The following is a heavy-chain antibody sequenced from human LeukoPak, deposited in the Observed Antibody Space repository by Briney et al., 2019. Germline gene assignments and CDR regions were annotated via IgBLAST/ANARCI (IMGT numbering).Heavy chain of an antibody. Sequence: SVKVSCKASGYTFTSYGISWVRQAPGQGLEWMGRIIPIFGTANYAQKFQGRVTITTDESTSTAYMELSSLRSEDTAVYYCARDRPRGYSYGFPDYWGQGTLVTVSS. V-gene: IGHV1-69*05. CDR1: GYTFTSYG. D-gene: IGHD5-18*01. CDR3: ARDRPRGYSYGFPDY. CDR2: IIPIFGTA. J-gene: IGHJ4*02.